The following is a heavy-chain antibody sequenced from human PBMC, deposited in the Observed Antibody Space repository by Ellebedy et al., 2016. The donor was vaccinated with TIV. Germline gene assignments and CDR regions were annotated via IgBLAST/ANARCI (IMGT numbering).Heavy chain of an antibody. CDR1: GFNVSNHY. CDR3: VREGLIWVGELPH. D-gene: IGHD3-10*01. CDR2: FYSGGDT. J-gene: IGHJ4*02. Sequence: GESLKISCAASGFNVSNHYMSWVRQAPGKGLEWVAVFYSGGDTYHADSVRGRFTISSDKSKNTLDLQMNSLRVEDTAVYYCVREGLIWVGELPHWGQGILVIVS. V-gene: IGHV3-66*01.